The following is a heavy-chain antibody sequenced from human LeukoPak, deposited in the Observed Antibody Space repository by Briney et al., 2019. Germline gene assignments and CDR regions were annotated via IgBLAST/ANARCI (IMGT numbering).Heavy chain of an antibody. CDR2: IYYSGST. V-gene: IGHV4-59*01. CDR3: AKGRYSIRPKGETPYYFDY. Sequence: PSETLSLTCTVSGGSISSYYWSWIRQPPGKGLEWIGYIYYSGSTNYNPSLKSRVPISVDPSKNQFSLKLTSVTAADTAVYYCAKGRYSIRPKGETPYYFDYWGQETLVTVSS. CDR1: GGSISSYY. J-gene: IGHJ4*02. D-gene: IGHD4-11*01.